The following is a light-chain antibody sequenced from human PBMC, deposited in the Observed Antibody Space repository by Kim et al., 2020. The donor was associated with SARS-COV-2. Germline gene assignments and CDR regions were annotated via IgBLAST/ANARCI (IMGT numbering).Light chain of an antibody. Sequence: EIVLTQSPDTLSLSPGERVTLSCRATQSITNNFLAWYQQKPGQAPRLLIFGASRRATGIQDRFSGSGSGTDFTLTISRLEPEDFALYYCQQYASSPQTFGQGTKVDIK. J-gene: IGKJ1*01. V-gene: IGKV3-20*01. CDR3: QQYASSPQT. CDR1: QSITNNF. CDR2: GAS.